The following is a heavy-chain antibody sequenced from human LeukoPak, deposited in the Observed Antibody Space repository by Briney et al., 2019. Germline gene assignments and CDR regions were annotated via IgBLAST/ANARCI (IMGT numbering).Heavy chain of an antibody. CDR3: ARRDSSRSPFEY. CDR1: GDTFTSYA. V-gene: IGHV1-69*04. Sequence: PVKVSCKASGDTFTSYAISWVRQAPGQRLEWGGRIIPILGIANYAQKFQGRVTITADKSTSTAYMELSSLRSEDTAVYYCARRDSSRSPFEYWGQGTLVTVSS. CDR2: IIPILGIA. J-gene: IGHJ4*02. D-gene: IGHD3-22*01.